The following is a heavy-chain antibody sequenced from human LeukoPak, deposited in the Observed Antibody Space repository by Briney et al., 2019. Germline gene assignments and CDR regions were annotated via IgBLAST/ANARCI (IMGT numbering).Heavy chain of an antibody. V-gene: IGHV1-18*01. D-gene: IGHD3-22*01. CDR3: ARGTTHYYDSSGDAFDI. CDR1: GYTFTSYG. Sequence: ASVTVSFTGSGYTFTSYGISWVRQAPGQGLEWMGWISAYNGNTNYAQKLQGRVTMTTDTSTSTAYMELRSLRSDDTAVYYCARGTTHYYDSSGDAFDIWGQGTMVTVSS. J-gene: IGHJ3*02. CDR2: ISAYNGNT.